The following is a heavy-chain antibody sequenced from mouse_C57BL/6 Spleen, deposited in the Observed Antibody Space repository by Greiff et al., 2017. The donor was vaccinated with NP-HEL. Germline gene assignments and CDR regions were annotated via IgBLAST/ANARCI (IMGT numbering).Heavy chain of an antibody. Sequence: QVQLQQPGAELVKPGASVKVSCKASGYTFTSYWMHWVKQRPGQGLEWIGRIHPSDSDTNYNQKFKGKATLTVDKSSSTAYMQLSSLTSEDSAVYYCEITPSYYYSSGATWFDYWGQGTTLTVSS. CDR3: EITPSYYYSSGATWFDY. J-gene: IGHJ2*01. D-gene: IGHD1-1*01. CDR2: IHPSDSDT. V-gene: IGHV1-74*01. CDR1: GYTFTSYW.